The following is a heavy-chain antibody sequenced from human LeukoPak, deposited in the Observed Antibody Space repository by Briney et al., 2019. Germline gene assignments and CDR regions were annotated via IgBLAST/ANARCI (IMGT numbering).Heavy chain of an antibody. CDR2: INPNSGGT. Sequence: ASVKVSCKASGYTFTGYYMHWVRQAPGQGLEWMGWINPNSGGTNYAQKFQGRVTMTRDTSISTAYMELSRLRSDDTAVYYCARVIEGVLAHGAYYYMDVWGKGTTVTVSS. V-gene: IGHV1-2*02. CDR1: GYTFTGYY. D-gene: IGHD1-26*01. CDR3: ARVIEGVLAHGAYYYMDV. J-gene: IGHJ6*03.